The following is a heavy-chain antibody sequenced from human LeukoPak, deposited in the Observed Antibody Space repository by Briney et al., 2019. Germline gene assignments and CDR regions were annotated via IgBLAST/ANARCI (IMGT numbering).Heavy chain of an antibody. J-gene: IGHJ6*02. D-gene: IGHD1-26*01. Sequence: GGSLRLSCAASGFTVSSNYMSWVRQAPGKGLEWVSVIYSGGSTYYADSVKGRFTISRDNSKNTLYLQMNSLRAEDTAVYYCAREVVGAGYGMDVWGQGTTVTVSS. CDR1: GFTVSSNY. CDR3: AREVVGAGYGMDV. V-gene: IGHV3-66*01. CDR2: IYSGGST.